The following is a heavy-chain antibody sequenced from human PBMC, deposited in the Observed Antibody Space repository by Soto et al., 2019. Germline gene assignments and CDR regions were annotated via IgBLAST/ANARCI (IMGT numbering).Heavy chain of an antibody. J-gene: IGHJ4*02. CDR1: GFTFTRYS. CDR3: ARESEDLTSNFDY. CDR2: ISSTTNYR. Sequence: PRLSCAASGFTFTRYSMNWVRQAPGKGLEWVSSISSTTNYRYYADSMKGRFTVSRDNAKNSVYLEMNSLSAEDTAVYYCARESEDLTSNFDYWGQGTLVTVSS. V-gene: IGHV3-21*01.